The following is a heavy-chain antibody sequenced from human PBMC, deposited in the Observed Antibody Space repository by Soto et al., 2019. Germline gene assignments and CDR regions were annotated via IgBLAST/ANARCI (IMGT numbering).Heavy chain of an antibody. J-gene: IGHJ4*02. D-gene: IGHD2-15*01. V-gene: IGHV3-72*01. Sequence: GGSLRLSCAVSGFTFSDYYIDWVRQAPGKGLEWVGRSRNKANSYSTEYAASVKGRFTISRDESKNSLYLQMNNLKTEDTAMYYCGRGERCTGGSCTALDFWGQGTLVTVSS. CDR3: GRGERCTGGSCTALDF. CDR2: SRNKANSYST. CDR1: GFTFSDYY.